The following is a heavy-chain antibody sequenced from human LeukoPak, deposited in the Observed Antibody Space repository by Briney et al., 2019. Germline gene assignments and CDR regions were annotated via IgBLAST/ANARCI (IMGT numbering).Heavy chain of an antibody. Sequence: APVKVSCKASGYSFTSNYIHWVRQAPGQGLEWMGMIYPRDGSTSYAQRFQDRVTVTRDTSTSTVHMELSGLRSEDTAVYYCARDQEGFDYWGQGTLVTVSS. V-gene: IGHV1-46*01. CDR3: ARDQEGFDY. J-gene: IGHJ4*02. CDR2: IYPRDGST. CDR1: GYSFTSNY.